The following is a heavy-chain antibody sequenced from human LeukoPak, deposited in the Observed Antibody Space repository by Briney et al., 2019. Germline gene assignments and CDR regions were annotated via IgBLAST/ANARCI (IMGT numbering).Heavy chain of an antibody. CDR3: ASFFCINGVCYYLDY. V-gene: IGHV7-4-1*02. J-gene: IGHJ4*02. Sequence: GASVKVSCKASGYTFTSYAMGWVRQAPGHGLEWKGWINTNTGNPTYAQGFTGRFVFSLDTSVSTAYLQISSLEAEDTAVYYCASFFCINGVCYYLDYWGQGTLVTVSS. D-gene: IGHD2-8*01. CDR1: GYTFTSYA. CDR2: INTNTGNP.